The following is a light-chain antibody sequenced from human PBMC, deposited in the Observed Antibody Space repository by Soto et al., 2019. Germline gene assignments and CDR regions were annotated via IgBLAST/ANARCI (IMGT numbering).Light chain of an antibody. J-gene: IGLJ2*01. CDR1: SSDVGGYNY. V-gene: IGLV2-11*01. CDR3: CSYAGSYTLV. CDR2: DVS. Sequence: QSALTQPRSVSGSPGQAVTISCTGTSSDVGGYNYVSWYQQHPGKAPKLMIYDVSKRPSGVPDRFSGSKSGSTASLTISGLQAGDEADYYCCSYAGSYTLVFCGGTTLTVL.